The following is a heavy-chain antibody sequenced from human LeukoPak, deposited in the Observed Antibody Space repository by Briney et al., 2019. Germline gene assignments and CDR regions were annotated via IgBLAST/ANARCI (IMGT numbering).Heavy chain of an antibody. CDR3: ARDRQSGAYYYFGMDV. D-gene: IGHD1-26*01. Sequence: ASVKVSCKASGYTFTSYYMHWVRQAPGQGLEWMGIINPIGGSTSYAQKFQGRVTMTRDTSTSTVYMELSSLRSEDTAVYYCARDRQSGAYYYFGMDVWGQGTTVTASS. CDR1: GYTFTSYY. CDR2: INPIGGST. V-gene: IGHV1-46*01. J-gene: IGHJ6*02.